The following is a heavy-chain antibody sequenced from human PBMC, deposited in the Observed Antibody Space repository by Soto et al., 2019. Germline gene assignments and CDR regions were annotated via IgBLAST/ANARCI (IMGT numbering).Heavy chain of an antibody. CDR3: ARRYSSGWYSVDYYDY. D-gene: IGHD6-19*01. CDR1: GYTFTSYA. J-gene: IGHJ4*02. CDR2: INAGNGNT. V-gene: IGHV1-3*01. Sequence: GASVKVSCKASGYTFTSYAMHWVRQAPGQRLEWMGWINAGNGNTKYSQKFQGRVTITRDTSASTAYMELSSLRSEDTAVYYCARRYSSGWYSVDYYDYWGQGTLGTVSS.